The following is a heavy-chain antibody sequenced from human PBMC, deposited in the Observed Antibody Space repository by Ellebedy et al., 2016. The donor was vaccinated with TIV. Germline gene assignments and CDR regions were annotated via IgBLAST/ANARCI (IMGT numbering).Heavy chain of an antibody. J-gene: IGHJ4*02. V-gene: IGHV3-30*04. CDR1: GFTFSSYA. CDR3: TRGSGSFRADYYFDY. D-gene: IGHD1-26*01. CDR2: ISYDGSNK. Sequence: GESLKISXAASGFTFSSYAMHWVCQAPGKGLEWVAVISYDGSNKYYADSVKGRFTISRDNSKNTLYLHMNSLRAEDTAVYYCTRGSGSFRADYYFDYWGQGTLVTVSS.